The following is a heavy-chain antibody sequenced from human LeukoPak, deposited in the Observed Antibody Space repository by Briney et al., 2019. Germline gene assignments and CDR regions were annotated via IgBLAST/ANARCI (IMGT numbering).Heavy chain of an antibody. Sequence: SETLSLTCAVYGGSFSGYYWSWIRQPPGKGLEWIGEINYSGSTNLNPSLKSRVTISVDTSKNQFSLKLSSVTAADTAVYFCARAISQSGYFDYWGQGTLVTVSS. V-gene: IGHV4-34*01. CDR3: ARAISQSGYFDY. J-gene: IGHJ4*02. D-gene: IGHD3-10*01. CDR2: INYSGST. CDR1: GGSFSGYY.